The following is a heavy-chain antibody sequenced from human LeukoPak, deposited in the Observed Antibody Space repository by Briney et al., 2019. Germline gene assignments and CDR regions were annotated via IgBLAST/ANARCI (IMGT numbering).Heavy chain of an antibody. CDR3: AKTRPLDSSSWSHGDY. J-gene: IGHJ4*02. CDR1: GFTFSNYG. Sequence: GGSLRLSCAASGFTFSNYGMYWVRQAPGKGLEWVAVISYDGSNKYYADSVKGRFTISRDNSKNTLWLQMNSLRAEDTAVYYCAKTRPLDSSSWSHGDYWGQGTLVTVSS. D-gene: IGHD6-13*01. CDR2: ISYDGSNK. V-gene: IGHV3-30*18.